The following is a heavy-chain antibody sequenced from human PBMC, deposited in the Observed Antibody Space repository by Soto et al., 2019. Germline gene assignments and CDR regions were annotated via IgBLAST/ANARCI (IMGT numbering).Heavy chain of an antibody. D-gene: IGHD3-22*01. CDR3: ARNYYDSSDRDYLDY. Sequence: GASVKVSCKASGYTFTSYYIHGVRQAPGQGLEWMGWINPITGGTNYAPKFKGRVTMTRDTSITTAYMELSRLRSDDTAVYYCARNYYDSSDRDYLDYWGQGTPVTVSS. CDR2: INPITGGT. V-gene: IGHV1-2*02. J-gene: IGHJ4*02. CDR1: GYTFTSYY.